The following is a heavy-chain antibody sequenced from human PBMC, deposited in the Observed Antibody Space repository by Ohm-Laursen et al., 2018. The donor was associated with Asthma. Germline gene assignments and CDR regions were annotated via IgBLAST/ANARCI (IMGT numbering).Heavy chain of an antibody. Sequence: SLRLSCSASGFTFSSYGMHWVRQAPGKGLEWVAVISYDGSNKYYADSVKGRFTISRDNSKNTLYLQMNSLRAEDTAVYYCARDSQRYCSGGSCFGSLDYWGQGTLVTVSS. CDR3: ARDSQRYCSGGSCFGSLDY. CDR2: ISYDGSNK. V-gene: IGHV3-30*03. CDR1: GFTFSSYG. D-gene: IGHD2-15*01. J-gene: IGHJ4*02.